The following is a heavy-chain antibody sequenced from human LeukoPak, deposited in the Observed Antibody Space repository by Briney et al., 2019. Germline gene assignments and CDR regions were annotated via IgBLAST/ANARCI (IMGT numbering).Heavy chain of an antibody. D-gene: IGHD6-19*01. CDR3: ASSRIAVAGTDY. CDR2: ISSNGGST. J-gene: IGHJ4*02. CDR1: GFTFSDYT. V-gene: IGHV3-64*04. Sequence: TVGSLRLSCSASGFTFSDYTMHWVRQAPGKGLEYVSAISSNGGSTYYADSVKGRFTISRDNSKNTLYLQMNSLRAEDTAVYYCASSRIAVAGTDYWGQGTLVTVSS.